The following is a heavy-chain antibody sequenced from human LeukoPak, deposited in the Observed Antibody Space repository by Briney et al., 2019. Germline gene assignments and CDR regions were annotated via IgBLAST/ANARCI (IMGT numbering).Heavy chain of an antibody. CDR1: GFXFSSYG. J-gene: IGHJ3*02. CDR2: ISYDGSNK. D-gene: IGHD6-19*01. V-gene: IGHV3-30*18. Sequence: GRSLRLSCGASGFXFSSYGIHWVRQAPGKGLEWVAVISYDGSNKYFADSVKGRFTISRDNSKNTLYLQMNSLRAEDTAVYYCAKDSGIAVAGTLRAFDIWGQGTMVTVSS. CDR3: AKDSGIAVAGTLRAFDI.